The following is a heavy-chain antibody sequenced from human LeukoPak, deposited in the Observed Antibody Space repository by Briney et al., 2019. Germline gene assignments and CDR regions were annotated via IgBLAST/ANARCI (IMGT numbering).Heavy chain of an antibody. J-gene: IGHJ4*02. V-gene: IGHV3-38-3*01. CDR1: GGSISSYY. CDR2: ISGGST. CDR3: ISRAACYFDY. D-gene: IGHD6-13*01. Sequence: ETLSLTCTVSGGSISSYYWSWIRQPPGKGLEWVSSISGGSTYYADSRKGRFTISRDNSKNTLHLQMNSLRAEDTAVYYCISRAACYFDYWGQGTLVTVSS.